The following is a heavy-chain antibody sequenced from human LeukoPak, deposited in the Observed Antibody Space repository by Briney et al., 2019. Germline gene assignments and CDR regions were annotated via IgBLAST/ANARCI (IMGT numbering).Heavy chain of an antibody. J-gene: IGHJ3*02. CDR2: VDPEDGET. CDR3: ATDLRGTTATFDI. Sequence: GASVKVSCKASGYTFTDYYLHWVQRAPGKGLEWMGRVDPEDGETIYAQKFQGRVTMTADTSTDTAYMELSSLKFEDTAMYFCATDLRGTTATFDIWGQGTMVTVSS. V-gene: IGHV1-69-2*01. CDR1: GYTFTDYY. D-gene: IGHD4-11*01.